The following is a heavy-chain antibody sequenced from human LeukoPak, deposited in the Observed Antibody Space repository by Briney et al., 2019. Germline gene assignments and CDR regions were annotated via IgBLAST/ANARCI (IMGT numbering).Heavy chain of an antibody. J-gene: IGHJ5*02. CDR2: INHSGST. Sequence: SETLSLTCAVYGGSFSGYYWSWIRQPPGKGLEWIGEINHSGSTNYNPSLKSRVTKSVDTSKNQFSLKLSSVTAADTAVYYCARGDYGSGSYYQPGGGWFDPWGQGTLVTVSS. CDR3: ARGDYGSGSYYQPGGGWFDP. D-gene: IGHD3-10*01. CDR1: GGSFSGYY. V-gene: IGHV4-34*01.